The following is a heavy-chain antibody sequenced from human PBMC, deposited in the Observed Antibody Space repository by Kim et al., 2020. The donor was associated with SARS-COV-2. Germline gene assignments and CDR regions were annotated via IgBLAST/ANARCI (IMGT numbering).Heavy chain of an antibody. V-gene: IGHV1-18*01. CDR1: GYTFISYG. D-gene: IGHD3-10*01. J-gene: IGHJ4*02. CDR2: ISVYNGNT. CDR3: ARLRKSGSYYYFDY. Sequence: ASVKVSCKASGYTFISYGFTWVRQAPGQGLEWMGWISVYNGNTNHAQKFQGRVNMTTDTSTTTAYMDLRNLTSDDTAIYYCARLRKSGSYYYFDYWGQGT.